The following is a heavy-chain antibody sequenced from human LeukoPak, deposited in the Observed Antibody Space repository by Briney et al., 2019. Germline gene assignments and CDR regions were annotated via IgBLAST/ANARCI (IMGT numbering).Heavy chain of an antibody. J-gene: IGHJ4*02. D-gene: IGHD3-3*01. CDR2: ISGSGGST. Sequence: GGSLRLSCAASGFTFSSYAMSWVRQAPGKGLEWVSAISGSGGSTYYADSVKGRFTISRDNSKNTLYLQMNSLRAEDTAVYYCAKNYDFWSGPYNPLDYWGQGTLVTVSS. CDR3: AKNYDFWSGPYNPLDY. CDR1: GFTFSSYA. V-gene: IGHV3-23*01.